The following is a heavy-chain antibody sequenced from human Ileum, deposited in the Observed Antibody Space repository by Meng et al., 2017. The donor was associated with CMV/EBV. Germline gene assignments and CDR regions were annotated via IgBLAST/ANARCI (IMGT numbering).Heavy chain of an antibody. CDR1: GLTFSSYG. CDR3: SSLGDY. V-gene: IGHV3-30*02. J-gene: IGHJ4*02. CDR2: VRSDGSNK. D-gene: IGHD3-16*01. Sequence: QVQLVESGGGVGQPGGSLRLSCAVSGLTFSSYGMHWVRQAPGKGLEWVAFVRSDGSNKYYADSVKGRFTISRDNSENTLFLQMNSLRADDTAVYYCSSLGDYWGQGTLVTVSS.